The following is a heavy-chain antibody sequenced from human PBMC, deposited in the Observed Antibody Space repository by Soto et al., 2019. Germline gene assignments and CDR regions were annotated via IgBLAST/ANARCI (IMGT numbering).Heavy chain of an antibody. J-gene: IGHJ4*02. CDR1: GFTFSSYA. Sequence: QVQLVESGGGVVQPGRSLRLSCAASGFTFSSYAMHWVRQAPGKGLEWVAVISYDGSNKYYADSVKGRFTISRDNSKTTLYLQMNSLRAEDTAVYYCAREPDYSFDYWGQGTLVTVSS. CDR3: AREPDYSFDY. CDR2: ISYDGSNK. V-gene: IGHV3-30-3*01. D-gene: IGHD4-4*01.